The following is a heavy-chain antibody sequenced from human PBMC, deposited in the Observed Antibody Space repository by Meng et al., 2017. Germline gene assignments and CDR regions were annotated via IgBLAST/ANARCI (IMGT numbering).Heavy chain of an antibody. CDR2: ISYDGSNK. D-gene: IGHD3-10*01. J-gene: IGHJ3*02. CDR3: ASGGRSYDAFDI. Sequence: VELVGSWGGVVQPGRSLGLSCAASGFTFSSYAMHWVRQAPGKGLEWVAVISYDGSNKYYADSVKGRFTISRDNSKNTLYLQMNSLRAEDTAVYYCASGGRSYDAFDIWGQGTMVTVSS. CDR1: GFTFSSYA. V-gene: IGHV3-30*04.